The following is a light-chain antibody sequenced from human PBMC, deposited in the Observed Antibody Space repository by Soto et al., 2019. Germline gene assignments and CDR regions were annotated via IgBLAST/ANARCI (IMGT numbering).Light chain of an antibody. CDR1: QSVSSN. CDR3: QQRSNWPTVT. Sequence: ELGMTQSPATLSVTPGERSTLSCRASQSVSSNLAWYQQKPGQAPRLLIYGASTRATGIPARFSGSGSGTEFTLTISSLQSEDFGVYYCQQRSNWPTVTFGGGTKVDIK. V-gene: IGKV3-15*01. CDR2: GAS. J-gene: IGKJ4*01.